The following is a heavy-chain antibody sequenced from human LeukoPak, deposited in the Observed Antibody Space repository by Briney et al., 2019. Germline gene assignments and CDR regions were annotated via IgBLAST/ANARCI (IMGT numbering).Heavy chain of an antibody. J-gene: IGHJ4*02. Sequence: ASVKVSCKASGGTFSSYAISWVRQAPGQGLEWMGGIIPIFGTANYAQKFQGRVTITADESTSSAYMELSSLRSEDTAVYYCATTYYDSGGAPYWGQGTLVTVSS. CDR1: GGTFSSYA. CDR3: ATTYYDSGGAPY. CDR2: IIPIFGTA. V-gene: IGHV1-69*13. D-gene: IGHD3-22*01.